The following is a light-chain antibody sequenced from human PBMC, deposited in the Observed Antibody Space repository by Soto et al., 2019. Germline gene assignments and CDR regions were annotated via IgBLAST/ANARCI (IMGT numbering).Light chain of an antibody. CDR3: QQFNSYPLT. CDR2: DDS. Sequence: AIQLTQSPSSLSASVGDRVTITCRASQAISSALAWYQQKPGKAPNLLIYDDSTLESGVPSRFSGSGSGTDFTLTISSLQPEDFATYYCQQFNSYPLTFGGGTKVEI. CDR1: QAISSA. J-gene: IGKJ4*01. V-gene: IGKV1-13*02.